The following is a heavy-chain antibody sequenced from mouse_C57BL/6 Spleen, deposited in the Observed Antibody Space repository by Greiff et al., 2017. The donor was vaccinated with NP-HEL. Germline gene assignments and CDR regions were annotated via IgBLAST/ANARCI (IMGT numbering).Heavy chain of an antibody. CDR1: GYTFTSYW. Sequence: QVQLQQPGAELVKPGASVKLSCKASGYTFTSYWMHWVKQRPGRGLEWIGRIDPNSGGTKYNEKFKSKATLTVDKPSSTAYMQLSSLTSEDSAVYYCARGSYYGSSYGYYAMDYWGQGTSVTVSS. J-gene: IGHJ4*01. CDR3: ARGSYYGSSYGYYAMDY. D-gene: IGHD1-1*01. V-gene: IGHV1-72*01. CDR2: IDPNSGGT.